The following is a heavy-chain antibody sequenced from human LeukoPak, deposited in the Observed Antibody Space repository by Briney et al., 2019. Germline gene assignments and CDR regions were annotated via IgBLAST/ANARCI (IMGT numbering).Heavy chain of an antibody. V-gene: IGHV1-69*13. J-gene: IGHJ5*02. D-gene: IGHD3-10*01. CDR3: ARNRFGDRYNWFDP. Sequence: GASVKVSCKTSGDTFSTYAISWVRQAPGQGLEWMGSIIPIYATPNYAQKLQGRLTITADESTTTAYMELSSLRSEDTAVYYCARNRFGDRYNWFDPWGQGTLVTVSS. CDR2: IIPIYATP. CDR1: GDTFSTYA.